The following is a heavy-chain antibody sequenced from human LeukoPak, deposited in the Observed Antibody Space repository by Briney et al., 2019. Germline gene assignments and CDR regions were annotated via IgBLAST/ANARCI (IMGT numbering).Heavy chain of an antibody. Sequence: QSGGSLRLSCAASGFTFDDYTMHWVRQAPGKGLEWVSLISWDGGSTYYADSVKGRFTISRDNSKNSLYLQMNSLRTEDTALYYCAESRGIVGATGYFDYLGQGTLVTVSS. CDR2: ISWDGGST. CDR3: AESRGIVGATGYFDY. V-gene: IGHV3-43*01. D-gene: IGHD1-26*01. J-gene: IGHJ4*02. CDR1: GFTFDDYT.